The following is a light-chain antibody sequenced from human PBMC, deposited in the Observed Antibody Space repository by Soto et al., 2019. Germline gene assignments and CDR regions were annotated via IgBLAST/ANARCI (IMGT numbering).Light chain of an antibody. CDR1: QSISSW. Sequence: DIQMTQSPSTLSASVGDRVTITCRASQSISSWLAWYQQKPGKAPKLLIYDASSLQSGVPSRFSGSGYGTEFTLTLSSLQPDDFATYYCQQYNSYSRAFGQGTKVEIK. V-gene: IGKV1-5*01. CDR3: QQYNSYSRA. J-gene: IGKJ1*01. CDR2: DAS.